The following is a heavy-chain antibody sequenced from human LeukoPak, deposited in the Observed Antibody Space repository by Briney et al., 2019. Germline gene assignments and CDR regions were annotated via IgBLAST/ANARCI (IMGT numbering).Heavy chain of an antibody. CDR3: ARGYCSGGSCYSYYYYNYMDV. CDR2: IYYSGST. J-gene: IGHJ6*03. V-gene: IGHV4-38-2*02. Sequence: PSETLSLTCTVSGYSISSGYSWGWIRQPPGKGLEWIGSIYYSGSTYYNPSLKSRVTISVDTSKNQFSLKLSSVTAADTAVYYCARGYCSGGSCYSYYYYNYMDVWGKGTTVTVSS. CDR1: GYSISSGYS. D-gene: IGHD2-15*01.